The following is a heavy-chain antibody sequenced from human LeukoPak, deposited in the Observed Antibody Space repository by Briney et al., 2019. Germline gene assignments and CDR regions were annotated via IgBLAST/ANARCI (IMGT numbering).Heavy chain of an antibody. CDR2: ISAYNGNT. J-gene: IGHJ4*02. D-gene: IGHD1-1*01. CDR1: GGTFSSYA. V-gene: IGHV1-18*01. CDR3: ARAYRTTTYFDY. Sequence: ASVKVSCRASGGTFSSYAISWVRQAPGQGLEWMGWISAYNGNTNYAQKLQGRVTMTTDTFTSTAYMELRSLRSDDTAVYYCARAYRTTTYFDYWGQGTLVTVSS.